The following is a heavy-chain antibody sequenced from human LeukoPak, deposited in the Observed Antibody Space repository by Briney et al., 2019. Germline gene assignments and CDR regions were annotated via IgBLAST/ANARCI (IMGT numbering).Heavy chain of an antibody. CDR2: IFYSGST. CDR3: ARHDYNWKTFDY. Sequence: KASETLSLTCTDSGGSISSYYWSWIRQPPGKGLEWIGYIFYSGSTKYNPALKSRVTISVDTSKNQFSLRLSSVTAADTAVYYCARHDYNWKTFDYWGQGTLVTVSS. CDR1: GGSISSYY. V-gene: IGHV4-59*08. J-gene: IGHJ4*02. D-gene: IGHD1-1*01.